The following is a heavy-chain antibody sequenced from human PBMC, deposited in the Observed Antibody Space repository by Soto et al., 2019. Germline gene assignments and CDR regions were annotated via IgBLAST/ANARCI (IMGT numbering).Heavy chain of an antibody. Sequence: EVPLVESGGGLVQPGGSLRLSCAASGFTVSTYYMSWVRQAPGKGLEWVSVIYSAGSADFADSVKGRFTVSRDNSKNPLYLQMSSLRAEDTAVYYCARVPSSSYHYFDYWGQGTLVTVSS. CDR2: IYSAGSA. V-gene: IGHV3-66*01. D-gene: IGHD6-13*01. CDR3: ARVPSSSYHYFDY. J-gene: IGHJ4*02. CDR1: GFTVSTYY.